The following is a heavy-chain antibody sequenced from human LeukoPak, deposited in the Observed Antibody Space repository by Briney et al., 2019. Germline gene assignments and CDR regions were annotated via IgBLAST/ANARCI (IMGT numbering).Heavy chain of an antibody. CDR3: ARDFISGYPFFDY. D-gene: IGHD3-22*01. J-gene: IGHJ4*02. Sequence: SETLSLTCTVSGGSISSSSYYWGWIRQPPGKGLEWIGSTYYSGSTYYNPSLKSRVTISVDTSKNQFSLKLSSVTAADTAVYYCARDFISGYPFFDYWGQGTLVTVSS. CDR1: GGSISSSSYY. CDR2: TYYSGST. V-gene: IGHV4-39*01.